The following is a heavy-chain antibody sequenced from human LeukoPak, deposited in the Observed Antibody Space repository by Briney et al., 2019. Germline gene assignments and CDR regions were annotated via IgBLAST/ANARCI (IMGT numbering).Heavy chain of an antibody. CDR3: ARHGIVGATDAFDI. CDR2: IYYSGST. V-gene: IGHV4-59*08. J-gene: IGHJ3*02. CDR1: GGSISSYY. D-gene: IGHD1-26*01. Sequence: SETLSLTCTVSGGSISSYYWSWIRQPPGKGLEWIGYIYYSGSTNYNPSLKSRVTISVDTSKNQFSLKLGSVAAADTAVYYCARHGIVGATDAFDIWGQGTMVTVSS.